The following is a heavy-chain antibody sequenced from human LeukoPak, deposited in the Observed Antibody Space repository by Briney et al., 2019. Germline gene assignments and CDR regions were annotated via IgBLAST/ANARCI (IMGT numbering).Heavy chain of an antibody. CDR2: INPSGGST. CDR3: ARGALPRGYNWALRVPAATYHAFDI. CDR1: GYTFTSYY. J-gene: IGHJ3*02. Sequence: ASVKVSCKASGYTFTSYYMHWVRQAPGQGLEWMGIINPSGGSTSYAQKFQGRVTMTRDTSTSTVYMELSSLRSEDTAVYYCARGALPRGYNWALRVPAATYHAFDIWGQGTMVTVSS. V-gene: IGHV1-46*01. D-gene: IGHD2-2*01.